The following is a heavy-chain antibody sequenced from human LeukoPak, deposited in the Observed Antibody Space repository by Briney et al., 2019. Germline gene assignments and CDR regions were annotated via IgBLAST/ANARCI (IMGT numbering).Heavy chain of an antibody. CDR2: ISSSSSYI. J-gene: IGHJ4*02. V-gene: IGHV3-21*01. CDR1: GFTFSSYS. D-gene: IGHD3-22*01. CDR3: ARDRPDYDSSGYQFGAFDY. Sequence: GGSLRLSCAASGFTFSSYSMNWVRQAPGKGLEWVSSISSSSSYIYYADSVKGRFTISRDNAKNSPYLQMNSLRAEDTAVYYCARDRPDYDSSGYQFGAFDYWGQGTLVTVSS.